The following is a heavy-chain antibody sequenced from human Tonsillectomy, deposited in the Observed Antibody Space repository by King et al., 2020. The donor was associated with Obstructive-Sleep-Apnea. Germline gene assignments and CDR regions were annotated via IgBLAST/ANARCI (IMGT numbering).Heavy chain of an antibody. J-gene: IGHJ6*02. CDR3: AGESYNSGWYGADYYYYGMDV. CDR1: GGSITNYY. D-gene: IGHD6-19*01. Sequence: VQLQESGPGLLKPSETLSLTCTVSGGSITNYYWGWIRQPPGKGLELIGYIYYSGSTDYNPSLKNRVTISVDTSKNQFSLKLTSVTAADTAVYYCAGESYNSGWYGADYYYYGMDVWGQGTTVTVSS. V-gene: IGHV4-59*01. CDR2: IYYSGST.